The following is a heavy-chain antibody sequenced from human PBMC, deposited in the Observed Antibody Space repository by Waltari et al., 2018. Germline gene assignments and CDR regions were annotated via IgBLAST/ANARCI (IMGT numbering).Heavy chain of an antibody. CDR3: VRLEDCSGPGGNCYSGDSFALDV. CDR1: GGSFSGYY. J-gene: IGHJ6*02. Sequence: QVQLQQWGAGQLQPSETLSLTCAVFGGSFSGYYWGWIRQPPGKGLEWIGEINHNGNRKYNPSFWSRITMLLDTSRSQFSLKVNSVTAADTAVYYCVRLEDCSGPGGNCYSGDSFALDVWGQGTTVTVSS. V-gene: IGHV4-34*02. CDR2: INHNGNR. D-gene: IGHD2-21*02.